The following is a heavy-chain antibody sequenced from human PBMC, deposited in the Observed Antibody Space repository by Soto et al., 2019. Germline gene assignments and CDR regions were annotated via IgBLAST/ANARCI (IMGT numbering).Heavy chain of an antibody. CDR3: AVIAAAGIREPDV. J-gene: IGHJ6*02. V-gene: IGHV4-39*01. Sequence: SETLSLTCTVSGGSISSSSYYWGWIRQPPGKGPEWIGSICYSGSTYYNPSLKSRVTISVDTSKNQFSLKLSSVTAADTAVYYCAVIAAAGIREPDVWGQGTSVTVSS. CDR1: GGSISSSSYY. D-gene: IGHD6-13*01. CDR2: ICYSGST.